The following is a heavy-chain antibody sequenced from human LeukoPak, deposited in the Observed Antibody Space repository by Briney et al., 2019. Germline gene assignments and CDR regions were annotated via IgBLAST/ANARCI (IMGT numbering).Heavy chain of an antibody. D-gene: IGHD1-26*01. CDR1: GFTFSNCW. CDR3: ARVSSGSYFGYYYYYMDV. J-gene: IGHJ6*03. V-gene: IGHV3-74*01. Sequence: GGSLRLSCAASGFTFSNCWMHWVRQAPGKGLVWVSRINSDGSSTGYADSVKGRFTISRDNAKSTLYLQMNSLRAEDTAVYYCARVSSGSYFGYYYYYMDVWGKGTTVTVSS. CDR2: INSDGSST.